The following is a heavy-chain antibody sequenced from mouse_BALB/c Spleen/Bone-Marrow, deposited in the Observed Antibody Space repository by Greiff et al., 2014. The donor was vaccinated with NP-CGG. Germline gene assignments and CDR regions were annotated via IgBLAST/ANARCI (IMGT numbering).Heavy chain of an antibody. J-gene: IGHJ1*01. CDR1: GFTFSDFY. CDR2: ISDSGGYT. CDR3: VTTAERYGAIDF. Sequence: EVKLVESGGGLVKPGGSLKLSCAASGFTFSDFYMCWIRQTPEKRLEWVATISDSGGYTYYPDSVKGRFTISRDNTKNNLYLEMRSMKSEDTAMFYCVTTAERYGAIDFWGAGTSVTVSS. V-gene: IGHV5-4*02. D-gene: IGHD2-10*02.